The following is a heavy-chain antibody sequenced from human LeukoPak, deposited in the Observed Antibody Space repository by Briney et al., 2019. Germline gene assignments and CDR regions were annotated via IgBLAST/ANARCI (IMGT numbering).Heavy chain of an antibody. CDR1: GFTFSSYG. Sequence: GGSLRLSCAASGFTFSSYGMHWVRQAPGKGLEWVAVIWYDGSNKYYADSVKGRFTISRDNSKNTLYLQMNSLRAEDTAVYYCAGAPDSTQLGDYWGQGTLVTVSS. CDR3: AGAPDSTQLGDY. CDR2: IWYDGSNK. V-gene: IGHV3-33*01. D-gene: IGHD3-22*01. J-gene: IGHJ4*02.